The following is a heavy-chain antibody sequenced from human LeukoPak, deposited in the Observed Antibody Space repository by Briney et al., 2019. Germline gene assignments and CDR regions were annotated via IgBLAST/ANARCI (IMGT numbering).Heavy chain of an antibody. D-gene: IGHD2-21*01. CDR3: ARGWWLLNYYGMDV. CDR2: IYYSGST. J-gene: IGHJ6*02. V-gene: IGHV4-31*11. CDR1: GGSISSGGYY. Sequence: SQTLSLTCAVSGGSISSGGYYWSWIRQHPGKGLEWIGYIYYSGSTYYNPSLKSRVAISVDTSKNQFSLKLSSVTAADTAVYYCARGWWLLNYYGMDVWGQGTTVTVSS.